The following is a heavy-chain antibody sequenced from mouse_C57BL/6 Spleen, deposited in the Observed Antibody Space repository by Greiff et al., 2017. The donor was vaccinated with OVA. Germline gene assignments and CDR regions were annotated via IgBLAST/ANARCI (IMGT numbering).Heavy chain of an antibody. D-gene: IGHD1-1*01. V-gene: IGHV1-54*01. CDR2: INPGSGGT. CDR1: GYAFTNYL. Sequence: QVQLKQSGAELVRPGTSVKVSCKASGYAFTNYLIEWVKQRPGQGLEWIGVINPGSGGTNYNEKFKGKATLTADKSSSTAYMQLSSLTSEDSAVYFCARRPLYGSDYWGQGTTLTVSS. J-gene: IGHJ2*01. CDR3: ARRPLYGSDY.